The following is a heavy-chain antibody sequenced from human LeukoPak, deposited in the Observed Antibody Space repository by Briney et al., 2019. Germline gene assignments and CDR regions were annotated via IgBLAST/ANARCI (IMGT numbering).Heavy chain of an antibody. D-gene: IGHD1-26*01. V-gene: IGHV1-2*04. J-gene: IGHJ3*02. Sequence: ASVKVSCKASGYTFTGYYTHWVRQAPGQGLEWMGWINPNSGGANYAQKFQGWVTMTRDTSISTAYMELSRLRSDDTAVYYCARDMGRSDTDAFDIWGQGTMVTVSS. CDR1: GYTFTGYY. CDR2: INPNSGGA. CDR3: ARDMGRSDTDAFDI.